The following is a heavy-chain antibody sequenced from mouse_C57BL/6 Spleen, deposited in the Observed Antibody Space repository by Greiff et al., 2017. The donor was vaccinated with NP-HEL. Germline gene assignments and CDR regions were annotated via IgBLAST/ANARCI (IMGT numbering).Heavy chain of an antibody. J-gene: IGHJ3*01. V-gene: IGHV1-72*01. Sequence: QVQLQQSGAELVKPGASVKLSCKASGYTFTSYWMHWVKQRPGRGLEWIGRIDPTSGGTNYNEKFKSKATLTVDKPSSTAYMQLSSLTSEDSAVYYCASDYYYGSSYLRFAYWGQGTLVTVSA. CDR2: IDPTSGGT. CDR3: ASDYYYGSSYLRFAY. D-gene: IGHD1-1*01. CDR1: GYTFTSYW.